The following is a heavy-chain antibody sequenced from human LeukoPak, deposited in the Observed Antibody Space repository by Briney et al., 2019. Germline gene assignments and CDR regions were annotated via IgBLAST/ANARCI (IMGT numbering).Heavy chain of an antibody. Sequence: GGSLRLSCAASGFTFSSYAMHWVRQAPGKGLEWVAVISYDGSNKYYADSVKGRFTISRDNSKNTLYLQMNSLRAEDTAVYYCARGVRFGEFVFDYWGQGTLVTVSS. CDR2: ISYDGSNK. V-gene: IGHV3-30-3*01. CDR1: GFTFSSYA. D-gene: IGHD3-10*01. CDR3: ARGVRFGEFVFDY. J-gene: IGHJ4*02.